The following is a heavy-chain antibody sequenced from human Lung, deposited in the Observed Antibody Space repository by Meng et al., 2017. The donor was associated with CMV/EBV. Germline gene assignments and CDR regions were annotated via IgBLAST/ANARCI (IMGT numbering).Heavy chain of an antibody. Sequence: SXTXSLXCTVSGFPISNFYWGWIRQPPGGGLEWLRNVYSRGSTNYNPSLKSRVTMSVDTSRSQFSLNLTSVTAADTATYFCARGRGEDLWSGFYYYFDNXGQGXLVTVSS. CDR1: GFPISNFY. V-gene: IGHV4-59*01. CDR3: ARGRGEDLWSGFYYYFDN. CDR2: VYSRGST. J-gene: IGHJ4*02. D-gene: IGHD3-3*01.